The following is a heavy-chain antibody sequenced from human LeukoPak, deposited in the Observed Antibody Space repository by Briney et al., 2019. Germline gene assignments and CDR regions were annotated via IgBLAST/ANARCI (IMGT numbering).Heavy chain of an antibody. CDR3: ARVKATRPHYFDC. J-gene: IGHJ4*02. V-gene: IGHV1-18*01. D-gene: IGHD1-1*01. Sequence: GASVKVSCKVCGHTFTSYGFSWVRQAPRQGLEWMGWLSAYNGNTNYAQKLQGRVTMTTDTSTSTAYMELRSLRSDDTAVYYCARVKATRPHYFDCCGQGTLVTVSS. CDR1: GHTFTSYG. CDR2: LSAYNGNT.